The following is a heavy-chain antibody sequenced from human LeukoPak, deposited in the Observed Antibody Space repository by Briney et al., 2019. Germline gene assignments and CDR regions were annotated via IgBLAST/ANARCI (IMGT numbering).Heavy chain of an antibody. CDR1: GGSISSSSYY. CDR3: ARGYCSGGTCYWGSYYYYYYMDV. V-gene: IGHV4-39*01. D-gene: IGHD2-15*01. J-gene: IGHJ6*03. Sequence: SETLSLTCTVSGGSISSSSYYWVWIRQPPVKGLEWIGSIYYSGSTYYNPSLKSRVTISVDTSKNQFSLKLSSVTAADTAVYYCARGYCSGGTCYWGSYYYYYYMDVWGKGTTVTISS. CDR2: IYYSGST.